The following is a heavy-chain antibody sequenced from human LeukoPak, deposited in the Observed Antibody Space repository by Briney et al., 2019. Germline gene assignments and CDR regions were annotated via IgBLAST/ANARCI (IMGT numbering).Heavy chain of an antibody. Sequence: PSKTLSLTCKVSGGSISGYYWSWIRQPPGKGLEWIGTIYYSGNTYYNPSLKSRVTISVDTSKHEFSLKVSSVTATDTAVYYCARRPAARPFDYWGQGTLVTVSS. D-gene: IGHD6-6*01. CDR1: GGSISGYY. CDR2: IYYSGNT. J-gene: IGHJ4*02. V-gene: IGHV4-59*04. CDR3: ARRPAARPFDY.